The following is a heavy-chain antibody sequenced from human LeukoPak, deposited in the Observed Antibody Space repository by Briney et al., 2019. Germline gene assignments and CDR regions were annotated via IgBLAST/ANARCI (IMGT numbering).Heavy chain of an antibody. Sequence: SQTLSLTCTVSGGSISSGSYYWSWIRQPAGKGLEWIGRIYTSGSTNYNPSLKSRVTISVDTSKNQFSLKLSSVTAADTAVYYCARVSGFGFDWFDPWGQGTLVTVSS. CDR1: GGSISSGSYY. CDR2: IYTSGST. V-gene: IGHV4-61*02. D-gene: IGHD6-19*01. CDR3: ARVSGFGFDWFDP. J-gene: IGHJ5*02.